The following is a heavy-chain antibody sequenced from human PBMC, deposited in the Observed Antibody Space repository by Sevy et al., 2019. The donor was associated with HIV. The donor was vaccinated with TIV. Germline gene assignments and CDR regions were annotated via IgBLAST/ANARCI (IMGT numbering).Heavy chain of an antibody. CDR2: IRYDGSNK. V-gene: IGHV3-30*02. D-gene: IGHD2-15*01. CDR1: GFTFSSYG. Sequence: GGSLRLSCAASGFTFSSYGMHWVRQAPGKGLEWVAFIRYDGSNKYYADSVKGRFTIARDNSKNTLYLQMNSLRAEDTAVYYCATSRYCSGGSCYGADYYYGMDVWGQGTTVTVSS. J-gene: IGHJ6*02. CDR3: ATSRYCSGGSCYGADYYYGMDV.